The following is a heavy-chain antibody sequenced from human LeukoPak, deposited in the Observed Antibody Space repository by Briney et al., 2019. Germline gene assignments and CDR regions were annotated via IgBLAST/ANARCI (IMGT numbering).Heavy chain of an antibody. D-gene: IGHD6-19*01. V-gene: IGHV4-59*01. CDR3: ARDSGSGTYY. CDR2: IYYSGST. CDR1: GGSISSYY. Sequence: SETLSLTCTVSGGSISSYYWSWIRQPPGKGLEWIGHIYYSGSTNYNPSLKSRVTISIDTSKNRFSLNLSSVTAADTAVYYCARDSGSGTYYWGQGTLVTVSS. J-gene: IGHJ4*02.